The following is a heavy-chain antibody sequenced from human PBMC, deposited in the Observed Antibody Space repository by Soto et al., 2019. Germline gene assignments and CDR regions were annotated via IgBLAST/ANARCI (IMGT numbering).Heavy chain of an antibody. CDR2: INANNGGA. CDR1: GYTFTDYH. D-gene: IGHD6-25*01. CDR3: AREGGSETLQPSYNWFDT. V-gene: IGHV1-2*02. J-gene: IGHJ5*02. Sequence: QVQLVQSGAEVKKPGASVKVSCKASGYTFTDYHIHWVRQAPGQGLEFMGWINANNGGAGSAQQCQGRVTGTRDTSITTVYMERSNLRSDDTAVYYCAREGGSETLQPSYNWFDTWGQGTLVTVSS.